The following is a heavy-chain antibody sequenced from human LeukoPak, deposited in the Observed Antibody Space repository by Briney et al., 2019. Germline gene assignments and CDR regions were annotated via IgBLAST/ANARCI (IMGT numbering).Heavy chain of an antibody. V-gene: IGHV4-59*01. J-gene: IGHJ4*02. D-gene: IGHD5-24*01. CDR3: ARDAEVATIPSGYFDY. Sequence: SETLSLTCTVSGGSISSYYWSWIRQPPGKGLEWIGYIYYSGSTNYNPSLKSRVTISVDTSKNQFSLKLSSVTAADTAVYYCARDAEVATIPSGYFDYWGQGTLVTVSS. CDR1: GGSISSYY. CDR2: IYYSGST.